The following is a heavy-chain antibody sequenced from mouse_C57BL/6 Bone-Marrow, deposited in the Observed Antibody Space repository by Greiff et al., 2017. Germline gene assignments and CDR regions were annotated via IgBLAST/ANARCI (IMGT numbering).Heavy chain of an antibody. Sequence: EVKLVESGGGLVKPGGSLKLSCAASGFTFSSYTMSWVRQTPEKRLEWVATISGGGGNTYYPDSVKGRFTISRDNAKNTLYLQMSSLRSEDTALYYCARPRLSFYYFDYWGQGTTLTVSS. CDR2: ISGGGGNT. CDR3: ARPRLSFYYFDY. J-gene: IGHJ2*01. V-gene: IGHV5-9*01. D-gene: IGHD1-2*01. CDR1: GFTFSSYT.